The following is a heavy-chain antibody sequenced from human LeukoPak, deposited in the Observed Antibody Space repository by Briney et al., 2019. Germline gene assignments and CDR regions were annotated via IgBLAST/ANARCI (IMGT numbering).Heavy chain of an antibody. CDR3: AREIAWFDH. Sequence: PSETLSLTCTVSGGSISSSSYYWGWVRQPPGRGREWLGSIYYSGSTYYNPSLKGRVTISVDTSKNQFSLKLSSVTAADTAVYYCAREIAWFDHWGQGTLVTVSS. CDR1: GGSISSSSYY. D-gene: IGHD2/OR15-2a*01. V-gene: IGHV4-39*07. CDR2: IYYSGST. J-gene: IGHJ5*02.